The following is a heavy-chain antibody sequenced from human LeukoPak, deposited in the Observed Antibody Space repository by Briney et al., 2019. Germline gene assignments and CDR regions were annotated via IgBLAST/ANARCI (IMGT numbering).Heavy chain of an antibody. CDR2: INSDGSTT. D-gene: IGHD3-10*01. CDR1: GFTFSSYW. Sequence: GGSLRLSCAASGFTFSSYWVHWVRQAPGKGLVWVSRINSDGSTTSYADSVKGRFTISRDNAKNTLYLQMNSLRAEDTAVYYCARGTLCPYYFDYWGQGTLVTVSS. V-gene: IGHV3-74*01. J-gene: IGHJ4*02. CDR3: ARGTLCPYYFDY.